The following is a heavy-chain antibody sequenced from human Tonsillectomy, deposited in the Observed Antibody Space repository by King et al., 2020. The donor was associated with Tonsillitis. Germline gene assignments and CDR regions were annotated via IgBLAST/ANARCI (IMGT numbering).Heavy chain of an antibody. CDR3: AKGNYYDSSGYSFFDY. Sequence: VQLVESGGGLVQPGGSLRLSWAASGFTFSSYAMSWVLHAPGKGLEWVSAISGSGGSTYYADSVKGRFTISRDNSKNTLYLQMNSLRAEDTAVYYCAKGNYYDSSGYSFFDYWGQGTLVTVSS. D-gene: IGHD3-22*01. CDR1: GFTFSSYA. CDR2: ISGSGGST. J-gene: IGHJ4*02. V-gene: IGHV3-23*04.